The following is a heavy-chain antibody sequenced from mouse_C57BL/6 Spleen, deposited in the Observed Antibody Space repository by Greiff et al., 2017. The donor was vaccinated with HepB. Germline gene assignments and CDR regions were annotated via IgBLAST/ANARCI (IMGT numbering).Heavy chain of an antibody. CDR1: GFTFSDYY. J-gene: IGHJ2*01. CDR3: ARGDDYDDYFDY. CDR2: INDDGSST. V-gene: IGHV5-16*01. Sequence: EVMLVESEGGLVQPGSSMKLSCTASGFTFSDYYMAWVRQAPEKGLEWVANINDDGSSTYYLDSLKSRFIISRDNAKNILYLQMSSLKSEDTATYYCARGDDYDDYFDYWGQGTTLTVSS. D-gene: IGHD2-4*01.